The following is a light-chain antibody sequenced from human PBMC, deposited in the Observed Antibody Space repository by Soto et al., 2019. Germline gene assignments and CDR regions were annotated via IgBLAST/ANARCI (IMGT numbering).Light chain of an antibody. V-gene: IGLV2-14*01. Sequence: QSALTQPASVSGSPGQSITISCTGSGRDIGAYDYVSWYQQHPGKAPKLLIYGVSYRPSGVSNRFSGSKSGNTASLTISGLQAEDEADYYCSSHTTSGTRVFGGGTKLTVL. CDR2: GVS. CDR3: SSHTTSGTRV. CDR1: GRDIGAYDY. J-gene: IGLJ3*02.